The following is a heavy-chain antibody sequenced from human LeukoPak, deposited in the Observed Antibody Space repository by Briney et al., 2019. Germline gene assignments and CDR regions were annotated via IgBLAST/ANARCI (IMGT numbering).Heavy chain of an antibody. D-gene: IGHD3-3*01. CDR2: ISAYNGNT. CDR1: GYTFTSYG. CDR3: ARGATYYDFWSGYYTAPTYGMDV. Sequence: ASVKVSCKASGYTFTSYGISWVRQAPGQGLEWMGWISAYNGNTNYAQKLQGRVTMTTDTSTSTAYMELRSLRSDDTAVYYCARGATYYDFWSGYYTAPTYGMDVWGQGTTVTVSS. V-gene: IGHV1-18*01. J-gene: IGHJ6*02.